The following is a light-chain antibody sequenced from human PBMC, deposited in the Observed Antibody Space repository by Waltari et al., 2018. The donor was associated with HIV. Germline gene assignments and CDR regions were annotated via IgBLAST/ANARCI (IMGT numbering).Light chain of an antibody. CDR1: QSISSW. CDR3: RQHNSYPLT. J-gene: IGKJ4*01. V-gene: IGKV1-5*03. Sequence: DIQMTQSPSTLSASVGDRVTITCRASQSISSWLAWYQQKPGKAPKLLIYKASSLESWVPSRFSGSGSVTEFTLTISSLQPDDFATYYCRQHNSYPLTFGGGTKVEIK. CDR2: KAS.